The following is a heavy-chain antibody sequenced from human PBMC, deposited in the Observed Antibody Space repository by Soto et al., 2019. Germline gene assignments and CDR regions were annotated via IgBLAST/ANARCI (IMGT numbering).Heavy chain of an antibody. D-gene: IGHD3-16*01. CDR2: MHYSGAT. CDR3: ARQGSNSSRRLSWFDP. J-gene: IGHJ5*02. V-gene: IGHV4-39*01. CDR1: GGSSSSRSYC. Sequence: PAAPLSVTYTASGGSSSSRSYCWGWIRQPPGKGLEWIGSMHYSGATYYNPSLKSRVSISVDNSNSQFSLKLTFVTAADTAVYFCARQGSNSSRRLSWFDPWGQGTLVTVSS.